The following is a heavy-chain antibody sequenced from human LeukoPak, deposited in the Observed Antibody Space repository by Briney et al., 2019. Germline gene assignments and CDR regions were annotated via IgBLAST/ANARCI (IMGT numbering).Heavy chain of an antibody. Sequence: SETLSLTCAVSGGSISSSNWWSWVRQPPGKGLEWIGEIYHSGSTNYNPSLKSRVTISVDTSKNQFSLKLSSVTAADTAVYYCARDQTLRTYFDYWGQGTLVTVSS. V-gene: IGHV4-4*02. CDR3: ARDQTLRTYFDY. J-gene: IGHJ4*02. CDR1: GGSISSSNW. CDR2: IYHSGST. D-gene: IGHD1/OR15-1a*01.